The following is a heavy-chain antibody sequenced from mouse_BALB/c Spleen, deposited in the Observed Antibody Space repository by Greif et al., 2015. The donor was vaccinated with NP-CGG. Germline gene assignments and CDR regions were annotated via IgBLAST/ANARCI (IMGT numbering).Heavy chain of an antibody. CDR1: GFSLTGYG. V-gene: IGHV2-6-7*01. CDR2: IWGDGST. CDR3: ARDSYYGNYGFAY. J-gene: IGHJ3*01. Sequence: VKLMESGPGLVAPSQSLSITCTVSGFSLTGYGVNWVRQPPGKGLEWLGMIWGDGSTDYNSALKSRPSISKDNSKSQVFLKMNSLQTDNTARYYCARDSYYGNYGFAYWGQGTLVTVSA. D-gene: IGHD2-1*01.